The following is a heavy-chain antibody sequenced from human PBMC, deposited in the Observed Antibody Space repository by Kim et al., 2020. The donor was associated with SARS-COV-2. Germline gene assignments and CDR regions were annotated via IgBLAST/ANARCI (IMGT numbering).Heavy chain of an antibody. CDR1: GGSFSGYY. Sequence: SETLSLTCAVYGGSFSGYYWSWIRQPPGKGLEWIGEINHSGSTNYNPSLKSRVTISVDTSKNQFSLKLSSVTAADTAVYYCARKGPPRAYIVVVPAARNWFDPWGQGTLVTVSS. CDR3: ARKGPPRAYIVVVPAARNWFDP. J-gene: IGHJ5*02. D-gene: IGHD2-2*01. V-gene: IGHV4-34*01. CDR2: INHSGST.